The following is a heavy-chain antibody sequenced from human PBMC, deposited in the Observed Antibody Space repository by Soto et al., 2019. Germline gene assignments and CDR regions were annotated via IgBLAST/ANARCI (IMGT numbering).Heavy chain of an antibody. CDR1: GYTFTGYY. CDR2: INPNSGDT. CDR3: ARQQSGLDY. D-gene: IGHD6-13*01. Sequence: QVQLVQSGAEVKKPGASVKVSCKTSGYTFTGYYMHWVRQAPGQGLEWMGWINPNSGDTNYAQKFQGWVTMTRDTSISTAYMELSRLTSDDTAVYYCARQQSGLDYWGQSTLVTVSS. V-gene: IGHV1-2*04. J-gene: IGHJ4*02.